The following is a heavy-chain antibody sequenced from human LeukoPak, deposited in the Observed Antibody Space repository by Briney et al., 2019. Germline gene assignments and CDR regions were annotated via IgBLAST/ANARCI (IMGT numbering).Heavy chain of an antibody. Sequence: GGSLRLSCAASGFTFSSYEMNWVRQAPGKGLEWVSTITGSGSSTYYADSVKGRFTISRDNSENTLYLQMNSLRAEDTAVYYCVKGGGDSYYYYMDVWGKGTTVTVSS. CDR3: VKGGGDSYYYYMDV. J-gene: IGHJ6*03. CDR1: GFTFSSYE. D-gene: IGHD4-17*01. V-gene: IGHV3-23*01. CDR2: ITGSGSST.